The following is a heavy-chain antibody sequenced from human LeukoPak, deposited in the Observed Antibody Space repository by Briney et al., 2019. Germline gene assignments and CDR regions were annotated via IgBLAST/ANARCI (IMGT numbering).Heavy chain of an antibody. CDR2: IKSKTDGGTT. Sequence: PGGSLRLSCAASGFTFSNAWMSWVRQALGKGLEWVGRIKSKTDGGTTDYAAPVKGRFTISRDDSKNTLYLQMNSLKTEDTAVYYCTTTPITDYYDKDVWGKGTTVTVSS. CDR3: TTTPITDYYDKDV. D-gene: IGHD3-22*01. J-gene: IGHJ6*04. V-gene: IGHV3-15*01. CDR1: GFTFSNAW.